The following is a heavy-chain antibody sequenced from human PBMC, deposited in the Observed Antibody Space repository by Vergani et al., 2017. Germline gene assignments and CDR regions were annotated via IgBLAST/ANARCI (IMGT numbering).Heavy chain of an antibody. CDR3: AKDLAAAKDY. J-gene: IGHJ4*02. CDR2: IWYDGSNK. D-gene: IGHD6-13*01. Sequence: QVQLVESGGGVVQPGRSLRLSCAASGFTFSSYGMHWVRQAPGKGLEWVAVIWYDGSNKYYADSVKGRFTISRDNSKNTLYLQMNSLRAEDTAVYYCAKDLAAAKDYWGQGTLVTVSS. CDR1: GFTFSSYG. V-gene: IGHV3-33*06.